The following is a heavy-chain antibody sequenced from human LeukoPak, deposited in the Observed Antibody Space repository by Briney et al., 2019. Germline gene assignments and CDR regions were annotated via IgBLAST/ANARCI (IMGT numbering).Heavy chain of an antibody. J-gene: IGHJ6*03. D-gene: IGHD6-25*01. CDR1: GFSFSTYG. V-gene: IGHV3-33*01. CDR2: IWNAGTNT. CDR3: ARKGIGSSRYQNMDV. Sequence: GGSLRLSCAASGFSFSTYGMHWVRQAPGKGLEWVALIWNAGTNTYYADSVKGRFTIPRDNSKNTLYLQMNSLRAEDTAVYYCARKGIGSSRYQNMDVWGKGTTVTVSS.